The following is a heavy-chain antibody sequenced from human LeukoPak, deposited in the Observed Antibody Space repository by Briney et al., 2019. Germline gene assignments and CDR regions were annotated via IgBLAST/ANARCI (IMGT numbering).Heavy chain of an antibody. D-gene: IGHD5-12*01. J-gene: IGHJ3*02. CDR2: ISSSGSTI. V-gene: IGHV3-48*03. CDR1: RFTFSSYE. Sequence: GGSLRLSCVASRFTFSSYEMNWVRQAPGKGLEWVSYISSSGSTIYYADSVKGRFTISRDNAKNSLYLQMNSLRAEDTAVYYCARVQYSAYEEAFDIWGQGTMVTVSS. CDR3: ARVQYSAYEEAFDI.